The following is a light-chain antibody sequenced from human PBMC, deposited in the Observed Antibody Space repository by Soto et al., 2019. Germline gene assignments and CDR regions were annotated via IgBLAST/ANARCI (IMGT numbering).Light chain of an antibody. J-gene: IGLJ2*01. CDR1: STDVGGYNY. CDR2: EVT. V-gene: IGLV2-14*01. Sequence: QSALTQPASVSGSPGQSITISCTGTSTDVGGYNYVSWYQQHPGKAPKLMIYEVTNRPSGVSNRFSGSKSGNTASLTISGLQAEDEADYFCSSYTSRSTVVFGGETKVTVL. CDR3: SSYTSRSTVV.